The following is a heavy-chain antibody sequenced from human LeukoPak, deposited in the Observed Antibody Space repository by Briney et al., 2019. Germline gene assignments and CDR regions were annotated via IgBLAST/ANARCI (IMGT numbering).Heavy chain of an antibody. Sequence: ASVKVSCKASGYTFTSYDINWVRQATGQGLEWMGWMNPNSGNTGYAQKFQGRVPMTRNTSISTAYMELSSLRSEDTAVYYCARGRRDGYKNLRPRYYYYYMDVWGKGTTVTISS. CDR2: MNPNSGNT. CDR1: GYTFTSYD. V-gene: IGHV1-8*01. D-gene: IGHD5-24*01. CDR3: ARGRRDGYKNLRPRYYYYYMDV. J-gene: IGHJ6*03.